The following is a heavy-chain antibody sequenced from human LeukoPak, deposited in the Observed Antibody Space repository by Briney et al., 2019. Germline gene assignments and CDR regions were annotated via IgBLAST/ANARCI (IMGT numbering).Heavy chain of an antibody. CDR2: ISYDGSDK. V-gene: IGHV3-30*18. Sequence: GGSLRLSCAASGFTFSSYGMHWVRQAPGKGLEWLAVISYDGSDKYYVDSVKGRFTISRDNSKNTLYVQMNSLRVEDTAVYYCAKGRVTASMYYVDYWGQGTLVTVSS. D-gene: IGHD2-15*01. CDR3: AKGRVTASMYYVDY. CDR1: GFTFSSYG. J-gene: IGHJ4*02.